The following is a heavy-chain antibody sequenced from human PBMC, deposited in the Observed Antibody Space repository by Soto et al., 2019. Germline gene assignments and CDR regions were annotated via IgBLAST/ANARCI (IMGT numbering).Heavy chain of an antibody. V-gene: IGHV3-15*01. J-gene: IGHJ6*02. Sequence: PGASLRLSCAASGFTFSNAWMSWVSQAPEKGLEWVGRIKSKTDGGTTDYAAPVKGRLTISRDDPKNTLYLQMNSLKAEDTAVYYCTTDRASVVRGVIITFYYYYGMDVWGQGT. CDR3: TTDRASVVRGVIITFYYYYGMDV. CDR2: IKSKTDGGTT. D-gene: IGHD3-10*01. CDR1: GFTFSNAW.